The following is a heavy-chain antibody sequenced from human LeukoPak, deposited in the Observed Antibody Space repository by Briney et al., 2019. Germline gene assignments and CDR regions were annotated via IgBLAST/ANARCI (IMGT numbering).Heavy chain of an antibody. CDR2: ISASNGNT. J-gene: IGHJ2*01. CDR1: GYTFTRYG. CDR3: ATAGGYVGYFDL. Sequence: ASVRVSCKASGYTFTRYGISWVRQAPGQGLQWLGWISASNGNTNYAQKFRDRVTMSTDTSTGTAYLDVRSLTSDDTAVYYCATAGGYVGYFDLWGRGTLVTVSS. D-gene: IGHD3-16*01. V-gene: IGHV1-18*01.